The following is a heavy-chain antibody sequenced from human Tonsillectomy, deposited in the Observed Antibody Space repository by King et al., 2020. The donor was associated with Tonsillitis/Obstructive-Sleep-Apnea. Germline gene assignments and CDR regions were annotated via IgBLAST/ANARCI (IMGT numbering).Heavy chain of an antibody. CDR1: GFTFGDYA. V-gene: IGHV3-49*04. J-gene: IGHJ4*02. Sequence: VQLVESGGGLVQPGRSLRLSCTASGFTFGDYAMSWVRQAPGKGLEWVGFFRSKAYGGTTEYAASVKGRFTISRDDSKSIAYLQMNSPKTEDTAVYYCTRGDYYDSSGYYFLFDYWGQGTLVTVSS. CDR2: FRSKAYGGTT. D-gene: IGHD3-22*01. CDR3: TRGDYYDSSGYYFLFDY.